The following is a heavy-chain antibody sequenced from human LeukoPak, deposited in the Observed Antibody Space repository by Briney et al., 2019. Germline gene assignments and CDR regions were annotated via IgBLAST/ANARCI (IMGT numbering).Heavy chain of an antibody. CDR1: GFTFGDYA. Sequence: PGRSLRLSCTGSGFTFGDYAMSWVRQAPGKGLECVSYISSSGITIYYADSVKGRFTISRDNAKNSLYLQMNSLRAEDTAVYFCARGGFWSGYYNYYGMDVWGQGTTVTVSS. D-gene: IGHD3-3*01. CDR3: ARGGFWSGYYNYYGMDV. J-gene: IGHJ6*02. V-gene: IGHV3-48*03. CDR2: ISSSGITI.